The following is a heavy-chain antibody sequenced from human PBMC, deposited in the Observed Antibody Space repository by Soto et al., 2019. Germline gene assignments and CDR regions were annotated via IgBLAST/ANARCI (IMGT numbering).Heavy chain of an antibody. D-gene: IGHD3-3*01. J-gene: IGHJ6*03. CDR2: INPNSGGT. CDR3: AREGYYDFWSGVREGYYMDV. Sequence: ASVKVSCKASGYTFTGYYMHWVRQAPGQGLEWMGWINPNSGGTNYAQKFQGWVTMTRDTSISTAYMELSRLRSDDTAVYYCAREGYYDFWSGVREGYYMDVWGKGTTVTVSS. CDR1: GYTFTGYY. V-gene: IGHV1-2*04.